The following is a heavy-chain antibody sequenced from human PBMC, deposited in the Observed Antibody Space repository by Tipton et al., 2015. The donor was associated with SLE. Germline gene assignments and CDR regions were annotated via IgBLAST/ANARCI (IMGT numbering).Heavy chain of an antibody. V-gene: IGHV4-38-2*02. CDR1: GYSLRSGYY. CDR2: IYNNGRT. CDR3: ARRIWFRGGTFAK. D-gene: IGHD3-10*01. J-gene: IGHJ3*02. Sequence: TLSLTCTVSGYSLRSGYYWGWVRQPPAKGLEWIGSIYNNGRTHYNTSLKSRVTMSIDTSKSQFSLNLTSVTGADTAVYYCARRIWFRGGTFAKWGPGTMGTVSS.